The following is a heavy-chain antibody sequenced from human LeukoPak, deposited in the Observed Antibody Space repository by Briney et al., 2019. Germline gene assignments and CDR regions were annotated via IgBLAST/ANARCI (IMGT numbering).Heavy chain of an antibody. Sequence: SEPLSLTCAVCGGSFSGYYWSWMREPPGKALEWIGEINHRGCTIFNPSLKSRVTISVDTSMNRFSLKLSSVTAADTAVYYCARAGDSSGYYHEYFQHWGQGTLVTVTS. CDR2: INHRGCT. D-gene: IGHD3-22*01. CDR1: GGSFSGYY. J-gene: IGHJ1*01. V-gene: IGHV4-34*01. CDR3: ARAGDSSGYYHEYFQH.